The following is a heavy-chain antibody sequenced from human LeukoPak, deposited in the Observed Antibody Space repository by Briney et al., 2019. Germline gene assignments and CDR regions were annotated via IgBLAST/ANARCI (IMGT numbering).Heavy chain of an antibody. Sequence: PSETLSLTRTVPGGSISSYYWSWIRQPPGKGLEWIGYIYYSGSTNYNPSLKSRVTISVDTSKNQFSLKLSSVTAADTAVYYCARGSRSSTSSDAFDIWGQGTMVTVSS. V-gene: IGHV4-59*01. CDR1: GGSISSYY. CDR2: IYYSGST. CDR3: ARGSRSSTSSDAFDI. J-gene: IGHJ3*02. D-gene: IGHD2-2*01.